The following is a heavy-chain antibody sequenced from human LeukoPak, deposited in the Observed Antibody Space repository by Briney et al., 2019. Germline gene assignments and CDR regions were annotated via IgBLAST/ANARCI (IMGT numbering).Heavy chain of an antibody. D-gene: IGHD3-10*01. Sequence: SETLSLTCTVSGYSISSGYYWGWIRQPPGKGLEWIGSIYHSGSTYYNPSLKSRVTISVDTSKNQFSLKLSSVTAADTAVYYCARDQVGYYGSGSFNWFDPWGQGTLVTVSS. CDR3: ARDQVGYYGSGSFNWFDP. CDR1: GYSISSGYY. J-gene: IGHJ5*02. CDR2: IYHSGST. V-gene: IGHV4-38-2*02.